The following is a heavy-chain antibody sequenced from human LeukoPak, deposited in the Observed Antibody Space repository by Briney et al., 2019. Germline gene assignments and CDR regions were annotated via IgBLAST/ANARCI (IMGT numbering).Heavy chain of an antibody. CDR3: AKVDTTMVSPPYFDY. Sequence: GGSLRLSCAASGFTFSSYSMNWVRQAPGKGLEWVSSISSSSSYIYYADSVKGRFTISRDNSKNTLYLQMNSLRAEDTAVYYCAKVDTTMVSPPYFDYWGQGTLVTVSS. V-gene: IGHV3-21*04. J-gene: IGHJ4*02. CDR2: ISSSSSYI. CDR1: GFTFSSYS. D-gene: IGHD5-18*01.